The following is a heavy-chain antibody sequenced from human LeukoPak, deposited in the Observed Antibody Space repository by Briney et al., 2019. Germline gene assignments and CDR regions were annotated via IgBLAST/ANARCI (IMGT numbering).Heavy chain of an antibody. CDR3: AAGGVYDVVVPAQYYYYYGMDV. CDR1: GFTFTSSA. V-gene: IGHV1-58*01. CDR2: IVVGSGNT. D-gene: IGHD2-2*01. J-gene: IGHJ6*02. Sequence: VASVKVSCKASGFTFTSSAVQWVRQARGQRLEWIGWIVVGSGNTNYAQKFQERVTITRDMSTSTACMELSSLRSEDTAVYYCAAGGVYDVVVPAQYYYYYGMDVWGQGTTVTVSS.